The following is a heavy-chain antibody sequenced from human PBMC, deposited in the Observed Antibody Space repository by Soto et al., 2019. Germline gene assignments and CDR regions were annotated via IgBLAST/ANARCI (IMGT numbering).Heavy chain of an antibody. V-gene: IGHV4-4*02. J-gene: IGHJ4*02. CDR2: IYHSGST. Sequence: SETLSLTCAVSSGSISSSNWWSWVRQPPGKGLEWIGEIYHSGSTNYNPSLKSRVTISVDKSKNQFSLKLSSVTAADTAVYYCAGVLSPETGGDYFDYWGQGTLVTVSS. D-gene: IGHD3-10*01. CDR3: AGVLSPETGGDYFDY. CDR1: SGSISSSNW.